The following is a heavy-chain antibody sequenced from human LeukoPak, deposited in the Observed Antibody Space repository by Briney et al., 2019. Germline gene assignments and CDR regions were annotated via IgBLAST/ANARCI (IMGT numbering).Heavy chain of an antibody. J-gene: IGHJ5*02. D-gene: IGHD2-8*01. CDR3: ARDFGYCTNGVCSNWFDP. CDR1: GYTFTGYC. CDR2: INPNSGGT. Sequence: ASVKVSCKASGYTFTGYCMHWVRQAPGQGLEWMGWINPNSGGTNYAQKFQGRVTMTRDTSISTAYMELSRLRSDDTAVYYCARDFGYCTNGVCSNWFDPWGHGTLVTVSS. V-gene: IGHV1-2*02.